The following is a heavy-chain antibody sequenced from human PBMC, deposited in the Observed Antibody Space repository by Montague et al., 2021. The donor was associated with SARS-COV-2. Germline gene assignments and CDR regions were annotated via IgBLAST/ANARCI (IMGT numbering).Heavy chain of an antibody. V-gene: IGHV4-39*07. CDR3: AKLLWFRGGFDY. CDR2: IYYSGST. Sequence: SETLSLTCTVSGGSISSSSYYWGWIRQPPGKGLEWIGCIYYSGSTYYNPSLKSRVTLSVDTSKNQFSLKLSSVTAADTAVYYCAKLLWFRGGFDYWGQGTLVTVSS. J-gene: IGHJ4*02. CDR1: GGSISSSSYY. D-gene: IGHD3-10*01.